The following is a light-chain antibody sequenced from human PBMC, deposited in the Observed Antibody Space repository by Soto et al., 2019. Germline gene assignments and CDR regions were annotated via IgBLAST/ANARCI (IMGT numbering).Light chain of an antibody. V-gene: IGLV2-8*01. CDR1: SSDVGNYNS. CDR3: SSYAANNRV. CDR2: EVT. Sequence: QSALTQPPSASGSPGQSVTSSCTGTSSDVGNYNSVSWYQQHPGKAPKVIIYEVTKRPSGVPDRFSGSKSGNTASLTVSGLQAEDEADYYCSSYAANNRVFGTGTKVTVL. J-gene: IGLJ1*01.